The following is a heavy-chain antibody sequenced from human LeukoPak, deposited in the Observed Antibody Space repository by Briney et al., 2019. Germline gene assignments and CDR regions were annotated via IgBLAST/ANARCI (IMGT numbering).Heavy chain of an antibody. Sequence: GGSLRLSCAASGFTFSSYSMNWVRQAPGKGLEWVSSISSSSSYIYYADSVKGRFTISRDNAKNSLYLQMNSLRAEDTAVYYCATGGLFPPRPYCSSTSCYGYWGQGTLVTVSS. D-gene: IGHD2-2*01. V-gene: IGHV3-21*01. CDR1: GFTFSSYS. J-gene: IGHJ4*02. CDR3: ATGGLFPPRPYCSSTSCYGY. CDR2: ISSSSSYI.